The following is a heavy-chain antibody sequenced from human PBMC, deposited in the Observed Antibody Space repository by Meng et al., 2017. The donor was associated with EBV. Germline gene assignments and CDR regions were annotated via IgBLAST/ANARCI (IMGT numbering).Heavy chain of an antibody. CDR3: AKGDVYYYDSSGYPNY. CDR1: GFTFSSYG. D-gene: IGHD3-22*01. Sequence: GQLVESVGGVGQPGRSLRLSCAASGFTFSSYGMHWVRQAPGKGLEWVAVISYDGSNKYYADSVKGRFTISRDNSKNTLYLQMNSLRAEDTAVYYCAKGDVYYYDSSGYPNYWGQGTLVTVSS. V-gene: IGHV3-30*18. J-gene: IGHJ4*02. CDR2: ISYDGSNK.